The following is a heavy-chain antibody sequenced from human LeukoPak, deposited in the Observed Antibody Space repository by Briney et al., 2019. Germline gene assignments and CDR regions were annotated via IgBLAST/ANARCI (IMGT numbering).Heavy chain of an antibody. Sequence: ASVKVSCKASGYTFTSYAMHWVRQAPGQRPEWMGWINAGKGNTKYSQKFQGRVTITRDTSAGTAYMEVSSLRSEDTAVYHCARTQGVYYXXNSGXFDIXXXXTVVXVSS. J-gene: IGHJ3*02. V-gene: IGHV1-3*01. CDR1: GYTFTSYA. CDR2: INAGKGNT. CDR3: ARTQGVYYXXNSGXFDI. D-gene: IGHD4/OR15-4a*01.